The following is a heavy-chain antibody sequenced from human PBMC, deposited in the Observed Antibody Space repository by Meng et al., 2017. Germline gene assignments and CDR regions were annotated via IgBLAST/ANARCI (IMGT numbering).Heavy chain of an antibody. Sequence: QVQLQESGPGLVRPAETLSLTFTVSGGSVSSGSYYWSWIRQPPGKGLEWIGYIYYSGSTNYNPSLKSRVTISVDTSKNQFSLKLSSVTAADTAVYYCARAIAVAGITIDYWGQGTLVTVSS. CDR3: ARAIAVAGITIDY. CDR2: IYYSGST. J-gene: IGHJ4*02. CDR1: GGSVSSGSYY. V-gene: IGHV4-61*01. D-gene: IGHD6-19*01.